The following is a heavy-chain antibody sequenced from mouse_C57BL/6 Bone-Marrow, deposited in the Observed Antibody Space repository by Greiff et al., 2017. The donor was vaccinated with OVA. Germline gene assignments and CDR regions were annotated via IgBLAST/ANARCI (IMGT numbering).Heavy chain of an antibody. CDR3: TRGYSNYYAMDY. Sequence: QVQLKESGAELVRPGASVTLSCKASGYPFTDYEMHWVKQTPVPGLEWIGAIDPETGGTAYNQKFKGKAILTADKSSSTAYMELRSLTSEDSAVYYCTRGYSNYYAMDYWGQGTSVTVSS. CDR2: IDPETGGT. V-gene: IGHV1-15*01. CDR1: GYPFTDYE. J-gene: IGHJ4*01. D-gene: IGHD2-5*01.